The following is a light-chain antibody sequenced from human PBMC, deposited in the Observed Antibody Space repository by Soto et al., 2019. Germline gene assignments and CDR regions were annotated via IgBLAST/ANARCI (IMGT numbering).Light chain of an antibody. CDR1: QSVTNSF. CDR3: HQYGSPPQT. V-gene: IGKV3-20*01. Sequence: ENVLTQSPGTLSLSPGERATLSCRASQSVTNSFFAWYQLKPGQAPRLLIYGVSSRAAGIPDRFSGSGSGTDFTLTISRLEPEDFAIYYCHQYGSPPQTFGQGIRVEVK. CDR2: GVS. J-gene: IGKJ1*01.